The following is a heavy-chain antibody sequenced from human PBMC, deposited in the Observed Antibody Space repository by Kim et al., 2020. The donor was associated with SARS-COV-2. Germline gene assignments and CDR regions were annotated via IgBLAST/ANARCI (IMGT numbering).Heavy chain of an antibody. CDR3: ARHMGDYYYFGMHV. CDR1: GGSISSSSYY. J-gene: IGHJ6*02. Sequence: SETLSLTCTVSGGSISSSSYYWGWIRQPPGKGLEWIGGIYYSGSSYYNPSLKSRVTISVDTSKNQFSLKLSSVTAADTAVYYCARHMGDYYYFGMHVWGQGTTVTVSS. D-gene: IGHD3-16*01. V-gene: IGHV4-39*01. CDR2: IYYSGSS.